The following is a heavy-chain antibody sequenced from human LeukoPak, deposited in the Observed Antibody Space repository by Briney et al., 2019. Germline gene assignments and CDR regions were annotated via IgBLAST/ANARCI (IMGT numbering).Heavy chain of an antibody. CDR3: ARKGGLGYYDSSGYPDY. J-gene: IGHJ4*02. CDR1: GFTFSSYS. Sequence: GGSLRLSCAASGFTFSSYSMNWVRQAPGKGLEWVSSISSSSSYIYYADSVKGRFTISRDNAKNSLYLQMNSLRAKDTAVYYCARKGGLGYYDSSGYPDYWGQRTLVTVSS. D-gene: IGHD3-22*01. CDR2: ISSSSSYI. V-gene: IGHV3-21*01.